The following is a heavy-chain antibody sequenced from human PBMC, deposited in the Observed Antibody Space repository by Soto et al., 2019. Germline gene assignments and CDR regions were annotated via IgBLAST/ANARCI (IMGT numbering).Heavy chain of an antibody. CDR2: INHSGST. CDR1: GGSFSGYY. J-gene: IGHJ4*02. V-gene: IGHV4-34*01. CDR3: ARGLRHRVLLWFGELHY. D-gene: IGHD3-10*01. Sequence: TSETLSLTCAVYGGSFSGYYWSWIRQPPGKGLEWIGEINHSGSTNYNPSLKSRVTISVDTSKNQFSLKLSSVTAADTAVYYCARGLRHRVLLWFGELHYWGQGTLVTVSS.